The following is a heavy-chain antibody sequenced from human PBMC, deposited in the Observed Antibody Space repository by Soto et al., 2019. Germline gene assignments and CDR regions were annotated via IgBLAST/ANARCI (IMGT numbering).Heavy chain of an antibody. CDR3: AKETLGGGSYDSRDY. CDR1: GFLFNNYG. J-gene: IGHJ4*02. CDR2: IWYDGNTK. Sequence: QVQLVESGGGVVQPGRSLRLSCEASGFLFNNYGMHWVRQAPGKGLEWVAVIWYDGNTKYYADSVKGRFTIYRDNSKNTLYLQMTSLRAGDTAVYYCAKETLGGGSYDSRDYWGQGTLVTVSS. D-gene: IGHD1-26*01. V-gene: IGHV3-33*06.